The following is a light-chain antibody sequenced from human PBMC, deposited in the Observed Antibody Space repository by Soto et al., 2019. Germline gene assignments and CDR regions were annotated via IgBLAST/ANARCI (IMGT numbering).Light chain of an antibody. CDR1: QGINTF. Sequence: IQVSQSPSALSASVRDRVTITCRASQGINTFLAWYQQKAGKAPKLLIYAASTLQSGVPSRFSGSGSGTDFTLTISSLQSGDFATYYCQQLNSYPITFGQRTRLEIK. CDR3: QQLNSYPIT. CDR2: AAS. V-gene: IGKV1-9*01. J-gene: IGKJ5*01.